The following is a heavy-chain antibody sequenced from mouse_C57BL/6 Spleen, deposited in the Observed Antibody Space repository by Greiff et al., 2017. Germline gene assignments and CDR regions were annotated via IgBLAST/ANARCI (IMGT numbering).Heavy chain of an antibody. D-gene: IGHD2-13*01. CDR3: ARKDDYRGYFDV. Sequence: QVQLKESGPGLVQPSQSLSITCTVSGFSLTSYGVHWVRQSPGKGLEWLGVIWSGGSTDYNAAFISRLSISKDNSKSQVFLKRNSLQADDTAIYYCARKDDYRGYFDVWGQGTTRTVSS. CDR2: IWSGGST. J-gene: IGHJ2*01. CDR1: GFSLTSYG. V-gene: IGHV2-2*01.